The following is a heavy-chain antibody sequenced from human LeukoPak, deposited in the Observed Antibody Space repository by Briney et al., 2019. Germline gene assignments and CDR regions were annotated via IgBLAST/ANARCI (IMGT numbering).Heavy chain of an antibody. J-gene: IGHJ4*02. CDR2: FDTGFGT. V-gene: IGHV3-23*01. Sequence: GGSLRLSCAASGFTFSTASLHWVRQAPGRGLEWVSAFDTGFGTYYPDSLKGRFTISRDNSKNTLFLQMNSLRADDTAVYYYARSSGWWSLDYWGQGTLVTVSS. CDR1: GFTFSTAS. CDR3: ARSSGWWSLDY. D-gene: IGHD6-19*01.